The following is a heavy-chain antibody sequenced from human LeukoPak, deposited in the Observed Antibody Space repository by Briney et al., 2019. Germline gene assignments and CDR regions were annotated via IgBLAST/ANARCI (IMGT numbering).Heavy chain of an antibody. J-gene: IGHJ4*02. D-gene: IGHD6-6*01. CDR2: ISSSSSYI. CDR3: ARVQGIAARPKVYYFDY. Sequence: GGSLRLSCAASGFTFSSYSMNWVRQAPGKGLEWVSSISSSSSYIYYADSVKGRFTISRDNAKNSLYLQMNSLRAEDTAVYYCARVQGIAARPKVYYFDYWGQGTLVTVSS. CDR1: GFTFSSYS. V-gene: IGHV3-21*04.